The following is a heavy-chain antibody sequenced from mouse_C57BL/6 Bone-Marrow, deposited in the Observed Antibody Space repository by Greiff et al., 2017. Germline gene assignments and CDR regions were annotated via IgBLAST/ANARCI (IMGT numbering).Heavy chain of an antibody. J-gene: IGHJ2*01. CDR2: IWGDAST. V-gene: IGHV2-3*01. CDR1: GFSLTNYG. D-gene: IGHD2-3*01. Sequence: VKLMESGPGLVAPSQSLSITCTVSGFSLTNYGVSWVRQPPGKGLEWLGVIWGDASTNSHPAPISRLSISKDNSKSQVFLKLNRRQTDDTATYDCAKPEDGYYYFDYWGQGTTLTVSS. CDR3: AKPEDGYYYFDY.